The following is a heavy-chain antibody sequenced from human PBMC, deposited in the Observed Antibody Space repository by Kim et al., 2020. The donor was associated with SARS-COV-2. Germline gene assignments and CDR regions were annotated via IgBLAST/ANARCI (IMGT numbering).Heavy chain of an antibody. CDR2: IRSKAYGGNT. CDR3: TRVMVRGLYYYYYYGMDV. Sequence: GGSLRLSCTASGFTFGDYAMRWFRQAPGKGLEWVGFIRSKAYGGNTAYAASVKGRFTISRDDSKSIAYLQMNSLKTEDTAVYYCTRVMVRGLYYYYYYGMDVWGQGTTVTVSS. D-gene: IGHD3-10*01. J-gene: IGHJ6*02. V-gene: IGHV3-49*03. CDR1: GFTFGDYA.